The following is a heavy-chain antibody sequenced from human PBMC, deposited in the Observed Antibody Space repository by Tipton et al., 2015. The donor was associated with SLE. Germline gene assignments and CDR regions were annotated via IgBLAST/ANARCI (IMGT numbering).Heavy chain of an antibody. D-gene: IGHD3-3*01. Sequence: TLSLTCAVYGGSFSGYYWSWIRQHPGKGLEWIGYIYYSGSTYYNPSLKSRVTISVDTSKNQFSLKLSSVTAADTAMYYCARGLRFSVPFDYWGQGTLVTVSS. V-gene: IGHV4-31*11. CDR2: IYYSGST. CDR3: ARGLRFSVPFDY. J-gene: IGHJ4*02. CDR1: GGSFSGYY.